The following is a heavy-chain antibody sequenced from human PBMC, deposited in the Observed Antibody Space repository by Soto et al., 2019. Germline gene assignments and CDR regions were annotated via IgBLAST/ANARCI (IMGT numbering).Heavy chain of an antibody. CDR3: ARSPNDFWSGYYGFDP. J-gene: IGHJ5*02. Sequence: QVQLQESGPGLVKPSETLSLTCTVSGGSISSYYWSWIRQPPGKGLEWIGYIYYSGSTNYNPSLKSRVTISVDTSKNQFSLKLSSVTAADTAMYYCARSPNDFWSGYYGFDPWGQGTLVTVSS. CDR1: GGSISSYY. V-gene: IGHV4-59*01. D-gene: IGHD3-3*01. CDR2: IYYSGST.